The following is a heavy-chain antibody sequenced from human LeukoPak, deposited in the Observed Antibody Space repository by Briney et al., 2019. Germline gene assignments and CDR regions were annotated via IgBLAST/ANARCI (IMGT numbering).Heavy chain of an antibody. D-gene: IGHD3-10*01. Sequence: PSETLSLTCTVSGGSISSGGYYWSWIRQHPGKGLEWIGYIYYSGSTYYNPSLKSRVTISVDTSKNQFSLKLSSVTAADTAVYYCARFTSYYYGSGSTDPLYYFDYWGQGTLVTVSS. CDR2: IYYSGST. J-gene: IGHJ4*02. V-gene: IGHV4-31*03. CDR1: GGSISSGGYY. CDR3: ARFTSYYYGSGSTDPLYYFDY.